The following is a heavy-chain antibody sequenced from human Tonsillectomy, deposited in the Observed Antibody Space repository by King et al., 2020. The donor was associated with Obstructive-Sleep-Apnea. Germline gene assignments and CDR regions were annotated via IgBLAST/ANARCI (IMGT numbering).Heavy chain of an antibody. Sequence: GQLQESGPGLVKPSQTLSLTCTVSGGSLSSGDYYWSWIRQPPGKALEWIGYIYYSGSTYYNPSLKSRVTISLDTSKNQFSLKLSSVTAADTAVYYCARDFYDYVWGTYHIDYWGQGTLVTVSS. CDR2: IYYSGST. CDR3: ARDFYDYVWGTYHIDY. CDR1: GGSLSSGDYY. V-gene: IGHV4-30-4*01. J-gene: IGHJ4*02. D-gene: IGHD3-16*02.